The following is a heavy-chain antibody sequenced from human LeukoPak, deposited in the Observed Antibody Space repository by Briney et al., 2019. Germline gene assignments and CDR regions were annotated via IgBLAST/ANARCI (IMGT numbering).Heavy chain of an antibody. J-gene: IGHJ3*02. CDR3: ARQAYGSHFDAFDI. V-gene: IGHV5-51*01. CDR1: GYSFATYW. Sequence: GESLKISCKGSGYSFATYWIGWVRQMPGKGLEWMGTIYPADSHTRYSPSFQGQVTISADKSISTAYLQWSSLKASDTAIYYCARQAYGSHFDAFDIWGQGTMVTVSS. CDR2: IYPADSHT. D-gene: IGHD3-22*01.